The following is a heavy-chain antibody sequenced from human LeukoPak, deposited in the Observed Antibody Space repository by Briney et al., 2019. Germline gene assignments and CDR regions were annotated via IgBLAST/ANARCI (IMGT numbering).Heavy chain of an antibody. CDR2: INPSGGST. CDR1: GYTFSTYG. J-gene: IGHJ4*02. Sequence: ASVKVCCKASGYTFSTYGFSWVRQAPGQGLEWMGIINPSGGSTSYAQKFQGRVTMTRDMSTSTVYMELSSLRSEDTAVYYCARARVVPAAPFDYWGQGTLVTVSS. CDR3: ARARVVPAAPFDY. D-gene: IGHD2-2*01. V-gene: IGHV1-46*01.